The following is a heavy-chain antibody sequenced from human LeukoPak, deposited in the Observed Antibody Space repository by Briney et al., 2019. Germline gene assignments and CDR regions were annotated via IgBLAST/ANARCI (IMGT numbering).Heavy chain of an antibody. CDR2: IYYSGST. CDR3: ASSFYYYDSSGYSLP. J-gene: IGHJ4*02. Sequence: SETLSLTCTVSGGSISSSSYYWGWIRQPPGKGLEWIGSIYYSGSTYYNPSLKSRVTISVDTSKNQFSLKLSSVTAADTAVSYCASSFYYYDSSGYSLPWGQGTLVTVSS. V-gene: IGHV4-39*01. CDR1: GGSISSSSYY. D-gene: IGHD3-22*01.